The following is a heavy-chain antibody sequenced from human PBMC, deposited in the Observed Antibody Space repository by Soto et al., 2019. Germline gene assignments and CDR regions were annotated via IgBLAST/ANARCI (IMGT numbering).Heavy chain of an antibody. D-gene: IGHD1-1*01. CDR1: GYTFTSYY. V-gene: IGHV1-46*03. J-gene: IGHJ3*02. CDR2: INPSGGST. CDR3: ARVTGGPSDAFDI. Sequence: ASVKVSCKASGYTFTSYYMHWVRQAPGQGLEWMGIINPSGGSTSYAQKFQGGVTMTRDASTSTVYMELSSLRSEDTAVYYCARVTGGPSDAFDIWGQGTMVTVAS.